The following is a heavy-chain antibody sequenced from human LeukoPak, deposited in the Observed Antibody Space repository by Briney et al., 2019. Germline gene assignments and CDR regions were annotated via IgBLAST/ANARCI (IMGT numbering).Heavy chain of an antibody. Sequence: GGSLRLSCTASGFSFSGHWMHWARQLPGKGLVWVSRISPTGSTTSYADSVKGRFTVSRDNAKNTLYLQVSNLRAEDTAVYYCARGPNSNWSGLDFWGQGTLLTVSS. J-gene: IGHJ4*02. CDR1: GFSFSGHW. CDR3: ARGPNSNWSGLDF. CDR2: ISPTGSTT. V-gene: IGHV3-74*01. D-gene: IGHD6-6*01.